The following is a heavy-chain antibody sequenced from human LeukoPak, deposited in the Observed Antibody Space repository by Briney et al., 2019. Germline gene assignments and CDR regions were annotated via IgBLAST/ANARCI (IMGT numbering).Heavy chain of an antibody. V-gene: IGHV3-30*02. J-gene: IGHJ3*01. Sequence: GGSLRLSCVASGFTFRNYGMHWVRQSPDKGLEWVTFIPYDGKNKKFADSVKGRFTISRDNSNNTVHLVMNSLRVEDTAVYFCAKDRGWPKAFDFWGQGTMVTVSS. D-gene: IGHD1-26*01. CDR3: AKDRGWPKAFDF. CDR1: GFTFRNYG. CDR2: IPYDGKNK.